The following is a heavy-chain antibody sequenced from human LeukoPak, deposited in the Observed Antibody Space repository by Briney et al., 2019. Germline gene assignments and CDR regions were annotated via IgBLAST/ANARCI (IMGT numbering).Heavy chain of an antibody. J-gene: IGHJ4*02. D-gene: IGHD3-10*01. CDR2: ISSSGSTI. V-gene: IGHV3-48*03. Sequence: GGSLRLSCAASGFTFDDYAMHWVRQAPGKGLEWVSYISSSGSTIYYADSVKGRFTISRDNAKNSLYLQMNSLRAEDTAVYYCARDGYYYGSGISDWGQGTLVTVSS. CDR1: GFTFDDYA. CDR3: ARDGYYYGSGISD.